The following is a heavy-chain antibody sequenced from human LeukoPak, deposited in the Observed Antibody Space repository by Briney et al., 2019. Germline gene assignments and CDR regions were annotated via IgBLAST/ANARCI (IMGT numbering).Heavy chain of an antibody. V-gene: IGHV4-34*01. D-gene: IGHD3-10*01. CDR2: INHSGST. CDR1: GGSFSGYY. CDR3: ARRGVTMVRGVIYLYYYMDV. Sequence: SETLSLTCAVYGGSFSGYYWSWIRQPPGKGLEWIGEINHSGSTNYNPSLKSRVTISVDTSKNQFSLKLSSVTAADTAVYYCARRGVTMVRGVIYLYYYMDVWGKGTTVTISS. J-gene: IGHJ6*03.